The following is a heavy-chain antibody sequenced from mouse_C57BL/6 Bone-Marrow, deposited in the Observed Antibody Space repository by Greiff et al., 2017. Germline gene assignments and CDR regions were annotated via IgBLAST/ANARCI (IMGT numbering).Heavy chain of an antibody. CDR1: GYTFTSYW. Sequence: QVHVKQPGTELVKPGASVKLSCKASGYTFTSYWMHWVKQRPGQGLEWIGNINPSNGGTNYNEKFKSKATLTVDKSSSTAYMQLSSLTSEDSAVYYCARSGHYYGSSYFDYWGQGTTLTVSS. J-gene: IGHJ2*01. V-gene: IGHV1-53*01. CDR2: INPSNGGT. CDR3: ARSGHYYGSSYFDY. D-gene: IGHD1-1*01.